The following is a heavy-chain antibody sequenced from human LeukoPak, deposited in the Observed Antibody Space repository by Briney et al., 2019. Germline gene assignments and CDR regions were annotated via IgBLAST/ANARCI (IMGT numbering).Heavy chain of an antibody. CDR2: IITIFGTS. CDR1: GDTFSSDA. CDR3: ARDAGRHYFDY. V-gene: IGHV1-69*13. Sequence: ASVKVSRKASGDTFSSDAINWVRQAPGQGLERMRKIITIFGTSNYAQKFQGRVTITAGESTTTADMELSSLRSEDTAVYYCARDAGRHYFDYWGQGTLVTVSS. J-gene: IGHJ4*02.